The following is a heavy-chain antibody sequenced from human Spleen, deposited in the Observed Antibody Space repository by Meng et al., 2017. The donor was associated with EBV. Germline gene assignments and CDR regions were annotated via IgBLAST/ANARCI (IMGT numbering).Heavy chain of an antibody. CDR1: GGSFSDYS. J-gene: IGHJ4*02. CDR3: AREGEYGDYVGDY. D-gene: IGHD4-17*01. V-gene: IGHV1-69*12. CDR2: LIPVFGTP. Sequence: QIQLVQAAAEVKKPGSAMKVSCKASGGSFSDYSIMWMRQAPEQGLEWMGGLIPVFGTPIYAQKFQGRVAITADESTKTAYMELSSLRSEDTAAYYCAREGEYGDYVGDYWGQGTLVTVSS.